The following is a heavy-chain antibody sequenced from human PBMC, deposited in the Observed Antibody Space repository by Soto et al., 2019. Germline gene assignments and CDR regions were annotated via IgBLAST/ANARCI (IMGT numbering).Heavy chain of an antibody. CDR3: ARWVGYSSGWYKDYDFDY. CDR2: IYYSGST. J-gene: IGHJ4*02. CDR1: GGSISSYY. D-gene: IGHD6-19*01. Sequence: SETLSLTCTVSGGSISSYYWSWIRQPPGKGLEWIGYIYYSGSTNYNPSLKSRVTISVDTSKNQFSLKLSSVTAADTAVYYCARWVGYSSGWYKDYDFDYWGQGTLVTVSS. V-gene: IGHV4-59*01.